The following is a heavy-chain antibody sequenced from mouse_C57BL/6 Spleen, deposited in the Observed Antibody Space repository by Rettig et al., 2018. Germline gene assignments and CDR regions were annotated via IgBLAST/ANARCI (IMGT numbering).Heavy chain of an antibody. CDR3: ARMTGSFAY. CDR2: LASSDRYT. Sequence: QVQLQQPGAELVKPGASVKLSCKASGYTFTSSWMQWVKPRPGQGLEWLGELASSDRYTHYNQKFKGKATLTVDTSSSTAYMQLSSLTSEDSAVYYCARMTGSFAYWGQGTLVTVSA. D-gene: IGHD4-1*01. J-gene: IGHJ3*01. V-gene: IGHV1-50*01. CDR1: GYTFTSSW.